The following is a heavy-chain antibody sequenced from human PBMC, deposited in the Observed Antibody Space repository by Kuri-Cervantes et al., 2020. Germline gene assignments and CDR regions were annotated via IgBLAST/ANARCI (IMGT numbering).Heavy chain of an antibody. CDR2: IYYSGST. J-gene: IGHJ3*02. CDR3: ARDLDYDSSSSDAFDI. D-gene: IGHD3-22*01. CDR1: GGSFSGYY. Sequence: SETLSLTCAVYGGSFSGYYWSWIRQPPGKGLEWIGYIYYSGSTKYNPSLKSRVTISVDTSKNQFSLKMSSVTAADTAVYYCARDLDYDSSSSDAFDIWGKGTMVTVSS. V-gene: IGHV4-59*13.